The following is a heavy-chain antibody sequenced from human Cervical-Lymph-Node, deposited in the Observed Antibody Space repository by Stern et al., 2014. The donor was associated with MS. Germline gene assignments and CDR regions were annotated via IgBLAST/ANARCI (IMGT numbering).Heavy chain of an antibody. Sequence: QDQLVQSGAEVKKPGASVKVSCQASGFRFINDYMHWVRQAPGQGLEWMGIINPTGGSTSYAQNFQGRVTMTRDTSTRTVYMVLSSLRSEDTGVYYCVTAAGDVWGPGTTVFVSS. J-gene: IGHJ6*02. CDR2: INPTGGST. CDR1: GFRFINDY. CDR3: VTAAGDV. V-gene: IGHV1-46*01.